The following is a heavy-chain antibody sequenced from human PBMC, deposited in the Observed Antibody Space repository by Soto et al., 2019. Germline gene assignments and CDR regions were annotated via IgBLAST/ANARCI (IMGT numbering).Heavy chain of an antibody. Sequence: SETLSLTCTVSGGSISSGDYYWSWIRQPPGKGLEWIGYIYYSGSTYYNPSLKSRVTISVDTSKNQFSLKLSSVTAADTAVYYCARDPSAAGKRGIDYWGQGTLVTVSS. CDR3: ARDPSAAGKRGIDY. CDR2: IYYSGST. V-gene: IGHV4-30-4*01. J-gene: IGHJ4*02. CDR1: GGSISSGDYY. D-gene: IGHD6-13*01.